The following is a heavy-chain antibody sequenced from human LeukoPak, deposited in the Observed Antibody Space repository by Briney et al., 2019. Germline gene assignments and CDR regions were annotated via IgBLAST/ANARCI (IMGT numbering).Heavy chain of an antibody. J-gene: IGHJ4*02. CDR1: GFTFSSYW. Sequence: GGSLRLSCAASGFTFSSYWMSWVRQAPGKGLEWVANIKQDGSEKYYVDSVKGRFTISRDNAKNSLYLQMNSLRAEDTAVYYCARLAPLGELSSFDYWGQGTLVTVSS. D-gene: IGHD3-16*02. CDR2: IKQDGSEK. CDR3: ARLAPLGELSSFDY. V-gene: IGHV3-7*01.